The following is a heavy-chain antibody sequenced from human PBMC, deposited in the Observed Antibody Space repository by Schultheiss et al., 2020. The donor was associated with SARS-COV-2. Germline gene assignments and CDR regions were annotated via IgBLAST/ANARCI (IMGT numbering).Heavy chain of an antibody. CDR1: GFTFSSYA. D-gene: IGHD6-13*01. V-gene: IGHV3-30*04. CDR3: AREQGQQLVLWYYYGMDV. Sequence: GGSLRLSCAASGFTFSSYAMHWVRQAPGKRLEWVAVISYDGSNKYYADSVKGRFTISRDNSKNTLYLQMNSLRAEDTAVYYCAREQGQQLVLWYYYGMDVWGQGTTVTVSS. J-gene: IGHJ6*02. CDR2: ISYDGSNK.